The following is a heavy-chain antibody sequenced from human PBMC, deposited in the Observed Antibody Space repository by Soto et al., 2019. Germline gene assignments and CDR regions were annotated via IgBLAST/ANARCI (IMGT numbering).Heavy chain of an antibody. CDR1: GGSISRYY. V-gene: IGHV4-59*01. CDR2: IYYSGST. J-gene: IGHJ5*02. Sequence: QVQLQESGPGLVKPSETLSLTCTVSGGSISRYYWNWIRQPPGKGLEWIGYIYYSGSTNYNPSLKSLVTISVATSKNQFSLKLSSVTAADTAVYYCARDPGSGSYYGWFDPWGQGTLVTVSS. D-gene: IGHD3-10*01. CDR3: ARDPGSGSYYGWFDP.